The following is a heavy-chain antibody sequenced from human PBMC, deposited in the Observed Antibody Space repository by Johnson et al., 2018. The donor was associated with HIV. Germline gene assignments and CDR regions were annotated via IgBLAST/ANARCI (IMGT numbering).Heavy chain of an antibody. CDR2: IRYDGSNK. CDR1: GFTFSSYG. Sequence: QVQLVESGGGVVQPGGSLRLSCAASGFTFSSYGMHWVRQAPGKGLEWVAFIRYDGSNKYYADSVKGRFTISRDNSKNTLYLQMNRLRADDTAGYYCARDALVSPWAFDIWGQVTLVTVSS. CDR3: ARDALVSPWAFDI. V-gene: IGHV3-30*02. J-gene: IGHJ3*02. D-gene: IGHD3-9*01.